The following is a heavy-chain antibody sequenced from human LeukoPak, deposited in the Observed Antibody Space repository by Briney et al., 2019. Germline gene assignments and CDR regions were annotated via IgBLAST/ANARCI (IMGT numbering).Heavy chain of an antibody. CDR3: AREVSEGFDF. J-gene: IGHJ4*02. D-gene: IGHD3-22*01. V-gene: IGHV3-21*01. CDR2: FGTRSTSI. CDR1: GFTFSGYS. Sequence: NAGGSLRLSCTASGFTFSGYSMNWIRQAPGKGLEWFSSFGTRSTSIYHAGSVKGRFAISRDNAKNLLYLQMNSLRAEDTALYYCAREVSEGFDFWGQGTLVTVSS.